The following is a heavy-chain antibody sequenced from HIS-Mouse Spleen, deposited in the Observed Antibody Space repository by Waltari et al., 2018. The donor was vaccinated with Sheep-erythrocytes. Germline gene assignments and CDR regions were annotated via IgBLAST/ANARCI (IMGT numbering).Heavy chain of an antibody. J-gene: IGHJ4*02. D-gene: IGHD1-26*01. Sequence: EVQLVESGGGLVKPGGSLRLSCAASGFTFSSYSMNWVRQAPGKVLEWVSSISSSSSYIYYADSVKGRFTISRDNAKNSLYLQMNSLRAEDTAVYYCARVASGATFDYWGQGTLVTVS. CDR1: GFTFSSYS. CDR2: ISSSSSYI. CDR3: ARVASGATFDY. V-gene: IGHV3-21*01.